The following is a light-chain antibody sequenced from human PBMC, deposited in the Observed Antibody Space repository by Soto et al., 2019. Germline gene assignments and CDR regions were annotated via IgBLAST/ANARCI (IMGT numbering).Light chain of an antibody. CDR3: PSYADSNILI. Sequence: QSALTQPPSASGSPGQSVAISCTGTSSDIGGYNYVSWYQQHPGKAPKLVIYEVTKRPSGVPDRFSGSKSGNTASLTVSGLQAEDEGDYYCPSYADSNILIFGGGTKLTVL. J-gene: IGLJ2*01. CDR1: SSDIGGYNY. V-gene: IGLV2-8*01. CDR2: EVT.